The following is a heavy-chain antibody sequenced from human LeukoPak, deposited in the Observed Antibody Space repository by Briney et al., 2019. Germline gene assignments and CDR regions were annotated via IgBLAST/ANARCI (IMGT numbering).Heavy chain of an antibody. J-gene: IGHJ4*02. CDR2: ISSNGADT. Sequence: PGGSLRRSCAVSRFAFSTYAMTWVRQAPGQGLEYVSTISSNGADTYYADSVKGRFTISRDNSKNTLYLQMTSLRVEDTAVYYCANYRKPQGLDYWGQGTLVTVSS. D-gene: IGHD1-14*01. CDR1: RFAFSTYA. CDR3: ANYRKPQGLDY. V-gene: IGHV3-23*01.